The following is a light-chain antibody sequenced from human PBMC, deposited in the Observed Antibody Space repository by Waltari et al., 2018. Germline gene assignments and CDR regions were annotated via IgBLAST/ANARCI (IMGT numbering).Light chain of an antibody. CDR3: QSADSSGTYPV. J-gene: IGLJ2*01. V-gene: IGLV3-25*03. Sequence: SYELTPPPSVSVSPGQTARITCSGDALPKQDAYWYQQKPGQAPVLVIYKDSELPSGIPVRCSGSRSGITGTCTISAVQAEDEADYYGQSADSSGTYPVFGGGTKLTFL. CDR1: ALPKQD. CDR2: KDS.